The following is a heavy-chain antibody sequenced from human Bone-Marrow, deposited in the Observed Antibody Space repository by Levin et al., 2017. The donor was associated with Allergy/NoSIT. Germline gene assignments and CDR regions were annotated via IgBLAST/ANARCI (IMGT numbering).Heavy chain of an antibody. CDR1: GYTFTGYY. Sequence: GESLKISCKASGYTFTGYYMHWVRQAPGQGLEWMGRINPNSGGTNYAQKFQGRVTMTRDTSISTAYMELSRLRSDDTAVYYCAWGSPGVWALDYWGQGTLVTVSS. V-gene: IGHV1-2*06. CDR3: AWGSPGVWALDY. CDR2: INPNSGGT. J-gene: IGHJ4*02. D-gene: IGHD3-16*01.